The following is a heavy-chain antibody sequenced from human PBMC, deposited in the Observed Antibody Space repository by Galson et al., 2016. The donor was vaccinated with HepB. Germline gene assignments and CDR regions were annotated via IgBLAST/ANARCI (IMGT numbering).Heavy chain of an antibody. J-gene: IGHJ6*03. CDR1: GGSFSSYA. D-gene: IGHD2-2*01. V-gene: IGHV1-69*06. CDR2: VIPIFGTV. Sequence: SVKVSCKASGGSFSSYAINWLRQAPGQGPEWMGGVIPIFGTVNYARNFQGRVTITADKFTSTAYMELTNLRSDDTAVYYCAGKRKIVIVPVALPEYYHHIDVWGTGTTVSVSS. CDR3: AGKRKIVIVPVALPEYYHHIDV.